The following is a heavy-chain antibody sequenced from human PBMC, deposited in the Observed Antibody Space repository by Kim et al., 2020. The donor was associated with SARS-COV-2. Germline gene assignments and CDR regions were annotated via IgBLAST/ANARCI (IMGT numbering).Heavy chain of an antibody. CDR1: GYTFTSYG. CDR3: ARAGNYYDSSGYGRNDAFDI. D-gene: IGHD3-22*01. CDR2: INAGSGNT. V-gene: IGHV1-3*01. Sequence: ASVKVSCKASGYTFTSYGIHWVRQAPGQRLEWMGWINAGSGNTKYSQKFQGRVTITRDTSASTAYMELSSLRFEDTAVYYCARAGNYYDSSGYGRNDAFDIWGQGTMVTVSS. J-gene: IGHJ3*02.